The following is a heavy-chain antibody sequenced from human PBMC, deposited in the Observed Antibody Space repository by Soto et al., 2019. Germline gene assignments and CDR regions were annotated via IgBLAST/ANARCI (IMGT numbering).Heavy chain of an antibody. J-gene: IGHJ6*02. CDR3: ATLPGDFWSGYKRAGMDV. CDR2: ISYDGSNK. CDR1: GFTFSSYA. Sequence: PGGSLRLSCAASGFTFSSYAMHWVRQAPGKGLEWVAVISYDGSNKYYADSVKGRFTISRDNSKNTLYLQMNSLRAEDTAVYYCATLPGDFWSGYKRAGMDVWGQGTTVTVSS. D-gene: IGHD3-3*01. V-gene: IGHV3-30-3*01.